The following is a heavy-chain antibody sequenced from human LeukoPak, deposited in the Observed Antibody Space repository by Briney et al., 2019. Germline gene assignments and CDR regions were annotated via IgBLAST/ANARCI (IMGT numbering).Heavy chain of an antibody. CDR1: GGSFGHYY. CDR3: AGGGLTPIIVAI. J-gene: IGHJ3*02. D-gene: IGHD2-21*01. CDR2: INHAGRS. V-gene: IGHV4-34*01. Sequence: SETLSLTCAVYGGSFGHYYWSWIRQSPGKGLEWIAEINHAGRSLYNPSLRGRAIISRDTSKNQFSPRLGPVSAADIGVYYCAGGGLTPIIVAIWGRGTLVTVS.